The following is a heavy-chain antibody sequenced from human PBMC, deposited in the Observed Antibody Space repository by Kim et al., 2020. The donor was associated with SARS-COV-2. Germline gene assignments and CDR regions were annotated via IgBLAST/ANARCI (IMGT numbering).Heavy chain of an antibody. CDR3: ARQGYSYGSSGGHHYYYYGMDV. CDR1: GYSFTSYW. J-gene: IGHJ6*02. V-gene: IGHV5-51*01. D-gene: IGHD5-18*01. Sequence: GESLKISCKGSGYSFTSYWIGWVRQMPGKGLEWMGIIYPGDSDTRYSPSFQGQVTISADKSISTAYLQWSSLKASDTAMYYCARQGYSYGSSGGHHYYYYGMDVWGQGTTVTVSS. CDR2: IYPGDSDT.